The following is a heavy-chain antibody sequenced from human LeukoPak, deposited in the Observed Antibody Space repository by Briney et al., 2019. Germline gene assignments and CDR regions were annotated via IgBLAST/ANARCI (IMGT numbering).Heavy chain of an antibody. CDR1: GGSISSGSYY. V-gene: IGHV4-61*02. CDR2: IYTSGTT. Sequence: PSQTLSLTCTVSGGSISSGSYYWSWIRQLAGKGLEWIGRIYTSGTTNYNPSLKSRVTISLDTSKNQFSLKLSSVTAADTAVYYCARDGLVVPAAMPYYYYYYAMDVWGQGTTVTVSS. D-gene: IGHD2-2*01. J-gene: IGHJ6*02. CDR3: ARDGLVVPAAMPYYYYYYAMDV.